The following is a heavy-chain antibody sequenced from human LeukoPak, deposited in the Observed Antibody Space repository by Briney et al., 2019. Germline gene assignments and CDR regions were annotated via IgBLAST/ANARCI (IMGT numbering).Heavy chain of an antibody. J-gene: IGHJ4*02. D-gene: IGHD3-22*01. CDR3: AKGLPYYYDSSGYHPFDY. CDR2: ISGSGGST. CDR1: GFTFSSYA. V-gene: IGHV3-23*01. Sequence: GGSLRLSCAASGFTFSSYAMSWVRQAPGKGLEWVSAISGSGGSTYYADSVKGRFTISRDNSKNTLYLQMNSLRAEDTAVYYCAKGLPYYYDSSGYHPFDYWGQGTLVTVSS.